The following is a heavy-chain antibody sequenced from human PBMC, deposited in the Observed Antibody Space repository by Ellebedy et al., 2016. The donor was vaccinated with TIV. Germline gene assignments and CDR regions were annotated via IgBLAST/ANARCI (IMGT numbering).Heavy chain of an antibody. V-gene: IGHV1-2*02. D-gene: IGHD3-10*01. J-gene: IGHJ4*02. CDR1: GYTFTGYY. Sequence: AASVKVSCKASGYTFTGYYIHWVRQAPGQGLEWMGWINPKNGGTNYAQKRQGRVTMTRDTSISTDYMELSWLRSDDTAVYYCARVREWVGELPALYYFDYWGQGTLVTVTS. CDR2: INPKNGGT. CDR3: ARVREWVGELPALYYFDY.